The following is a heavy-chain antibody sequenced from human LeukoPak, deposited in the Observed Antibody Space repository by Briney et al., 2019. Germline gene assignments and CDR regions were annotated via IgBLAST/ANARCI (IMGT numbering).Heavy chain of an antibody. V-gene: IGHV1-8*03. CDR1: GYTFTSYD. CDR3: ARGRTAHYDFWTPFDP. Sequence: GASVKVSCKASGYTFTSYDINWVRQATGQGLEWMGCMNPNSGNTGYAQKFQGRITITRNTSISTAYMELSSLRSEDTAVYYCARGRTAHYDFWTPFDPWGQGTLVTVSS. CDR2: MNPNSGNT. D-gene: IGHD3-3*01. J-gene: IGHJ5*02.